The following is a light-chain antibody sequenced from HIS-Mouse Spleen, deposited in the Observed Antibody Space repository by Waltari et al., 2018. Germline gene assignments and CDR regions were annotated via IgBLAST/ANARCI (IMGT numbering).Light chain of an antibody. V-gene: IGLV3-10*01. CDR1: GLRKKY. J-gene: IGLJ2*01. Sequence: SYELTQPPSVSGSPGQTARITCSGEGLRKKYAYWYQQKSGQAPVLVIYEDSKRPSGIPERFSGSSSGTMATLTISGAQVEDEADYYCYSTDSSGNHRVFGGGTKLTVL. CDR2: EDS. CDR3: YSTDSSGNHRV.